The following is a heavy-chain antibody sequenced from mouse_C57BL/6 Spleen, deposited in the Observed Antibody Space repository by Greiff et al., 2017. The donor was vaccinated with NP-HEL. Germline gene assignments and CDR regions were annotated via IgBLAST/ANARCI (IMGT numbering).Heavy chain of an antibody. D-gene: IGHD1-1*01. Sequence: VQLQQPGAELVKPGASVKMSCKASGYTFTSYWITWVKQRPGQGLEWIGDIYPGSGSTNYNEKFKSKATLTVDTSSSTAYMQLSSLTSEDSAVYYGARNGEGVVATDYWGQGTTLTVSS. CDR3: ARNGEGVVATDY. CDR1: GYTFTSYW. J-gene: IGHJ2*01. V-gene: IGHV1-55*01. CDR2: IYPGSGST.